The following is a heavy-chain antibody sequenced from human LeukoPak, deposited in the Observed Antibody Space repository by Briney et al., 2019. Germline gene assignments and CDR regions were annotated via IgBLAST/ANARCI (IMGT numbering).Heavy chain of an antibody. J-gene: IGHJ3*02. CDR3: AKPHYYDSSGYEHDAFDI. D-gene: IGHD3-22*01. CDR1: GFTFSSYA. Sequence: GGSLRLSCAASGFTFSSYAMSWVRQAPGKGLEWVSAISGSGGSTYYADSVKGRFTISRDNSKNTLYLQMNSLRAEDTAVYYCAKPHYYDSSGYEHDAFDIWGQGTMVTVSS. V-gene: IGHV3-23*01. CDR2: ISGSGGST.